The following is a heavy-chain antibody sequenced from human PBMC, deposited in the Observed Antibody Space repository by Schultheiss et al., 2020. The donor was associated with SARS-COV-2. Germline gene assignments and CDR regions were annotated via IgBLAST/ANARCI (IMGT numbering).Heavy chain of an antibody. CDR3: AKIGGDCGGDCYSHYYYYGMDV. CDR1: GFTFSDYY. CDR2: ISSSSSYT. D-gene: IGHD2-21*02. Sequence: GESLKISCAASGFTFSDYYMSWIRQAPGKGLEWVSYISSSSSYTNYADSVKGRFTISRDNSKNTLYLQMNSLRAEDTAVYYCAKIGGDCGGDCYSHYYYYGMDVWGQGTTVTVSS. J-gene: IGHJ6*02. V-gene: IGHV3-11*03.